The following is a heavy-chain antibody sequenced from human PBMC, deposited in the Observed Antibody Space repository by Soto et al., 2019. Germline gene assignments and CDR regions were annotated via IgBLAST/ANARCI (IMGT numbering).Heavy chain of an antibody. CDR3: ARGPSTSCERIEGMDV. V-gene: IGHV3-66*03. CDR2: IYSCGST. D-gene: IGHD2-2*01. J-gene: IGHJ6*02. Sequence: GGSLRLSCAASGFTVSSNYMSWVRQAPGKGLEWVSVIYSCGSTYYADSVKGRFTISRDNSKNTLYLQMNSLRAEDTAVYYCARGPSTSCERIEGMDVWGQGTTVTVSS. CDR1: GFTVSSNY.